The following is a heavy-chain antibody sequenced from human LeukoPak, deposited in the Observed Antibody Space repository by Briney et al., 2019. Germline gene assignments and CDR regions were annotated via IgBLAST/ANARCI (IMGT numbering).Heavy chain of an antibody. D-gene: IGHD3-3*01. CDR3: ARSLEGNFWSGYHF. J-gene: IGHJ4*02. CDR2: IYSGGST. Sequence: QPGGSLRLSCAASGFTVSSNYMSWVRQAPGKGLEWVSGIYSGGSTYYADSVKGRFTISRDNSKNTLYLQMNSLRAENTAVYYCARSLEGNFWSGYHFWGQGTLVTVSS. V-gene: IGHV3-66*01. CDR1: GFTVSSNY.